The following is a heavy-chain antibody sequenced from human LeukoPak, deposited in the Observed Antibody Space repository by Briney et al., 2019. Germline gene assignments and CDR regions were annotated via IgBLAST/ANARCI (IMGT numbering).Heavy chain of an antibody. J-gene: IGHJ6*03. Sequence: GSLRLSCAASGFTFSDYYMSWIRQAPGKGLEWVSYISSSGSTIYYADSVKGRLTISRDNAKNSLYLQMNSLRAEDTAVYYCARESPLYADYYYYYMDVWGKGTTVTVSS. CDR3: ARESPLYADYYYYYMDV. CDR1: GFTFSDYY. V-gene: IGHV3-11*01. CDR2: ISSSGSTI. D-gene: IGHD2-2*02.